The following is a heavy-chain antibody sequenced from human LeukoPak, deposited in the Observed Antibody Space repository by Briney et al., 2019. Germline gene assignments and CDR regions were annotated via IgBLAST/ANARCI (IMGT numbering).Heavy chain of an antibody. CDR1: GGSISSYY. V-gene: IGHV4-59*08. CDR2: IYYSGST. J-gene: IGHJ4*02. D-gene: IGHD5-12*01. Sequence: SETLSLTCTVSGGSISSYYWSWIRQPPGKGLEWIGYIYYSGSTNYNPSLKSRVTISVDTSKNQFSLKLSSVTAADTAVYYCARQVRGYSGYDGGYFDYWGQGTLVTVSS. CDR3: ARQVRGYSGYDGGYFDY.